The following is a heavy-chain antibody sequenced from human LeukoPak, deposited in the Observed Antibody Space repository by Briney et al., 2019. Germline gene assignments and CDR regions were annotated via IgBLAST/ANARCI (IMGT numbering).Heavy chain of an antibody. V-gene: IGHV4-61*02. D-gene: IGHD1-26*01. CDR2: IYTSGSI. Sequence: SQTLSLTCTVSGGSISSASYYWSWIRQPAGKGLEWIGRIYTSGSINYNSSLKSRVTISVDTSKNQFSLKLSSVTAADTAVYYCARGIVGATIFDYWGQGTLVTVSS. CDR3: ARGIVGATIFDY. CDR1: GGSISSASYY. J-gene: IGHJ4*02.